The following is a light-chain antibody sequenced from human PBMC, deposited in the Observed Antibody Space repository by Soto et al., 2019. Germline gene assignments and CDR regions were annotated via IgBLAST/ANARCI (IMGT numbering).Light chain of an antibody. V-gene: IGKV3-20*01. J-gene: IGKJ1*01. CDR3: QQYGSSRT. CDR1: ESISSNY. CDR2: RAT. Sequence: EIVLTQSPGTLSLSPGERATLSCRASESISSNYLAWYQQKPGQAPRLLIYRATSRATGIPDWFSGSGSGTDFTLTISILEPEDVAVYYCQQYGSSRTFGQGTKLEIK.